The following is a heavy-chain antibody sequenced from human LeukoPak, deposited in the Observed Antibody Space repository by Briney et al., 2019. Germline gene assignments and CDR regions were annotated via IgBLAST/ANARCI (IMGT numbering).Heavy chain of an antibody. CDR2: ISSSGINT. D-gene: IGHD6-13*01. Sequence: GGSLRLSCAASGFSFSTYSLNWVRQAPGKGLEWVSYISSSGINTYYADSVKGRFTISRDNAKNSLCLQMNSLRAEDTAVYYCARDTLSGEIRGAAAGPFYYYYGMDVWGQGTTVTVSS. V-gene: IGHV3-48*04. CDR1: GFSFSTYS. CDR3: ARDTLSGEIRGAAAGPFYYYYGMDV. J-gene: IGHJ6*02.